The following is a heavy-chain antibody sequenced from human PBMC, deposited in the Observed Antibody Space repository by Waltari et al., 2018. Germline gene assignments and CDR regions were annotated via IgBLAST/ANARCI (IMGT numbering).Heavy chain of an antibody. CDR1: GYTFTGYY. CDR2: INPNSGGT. V-gene: IGHV1-2*06. J-gene: IGHJ4*02. D-gene: IGHD6-13*01. Sequence: CKASGYTFTGYYMHWVRQAPGQGLEWMGRINPNSGGTNYAQKFQGRVTMTRDTSISTAYMELSRLRSDDTAVYYCVTGIAAAGYDYWGQGTLVTVSS. CDR3: VTGIAAAGYDY.